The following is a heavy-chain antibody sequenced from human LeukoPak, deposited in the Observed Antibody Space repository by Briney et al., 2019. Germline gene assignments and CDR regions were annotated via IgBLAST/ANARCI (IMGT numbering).Heavy chain of an antibody. CDR3: ARDPAGYCSGGSCPSDAFDI. V-gene: IGHV3-23*01. D-gene: IGHD2-15*01. CDR1: GFTFSSYP. J-gene: IGHJ3*02. CDR2: ISNGGGSA. Sequence: GGSLRLSCAGSGFTFSSYPMSWVRQAPGKGLQWVSAISNGGGSAYYADSVKGRFTISRDNSKNTLYLQMNSLRAEDTAVYYCARDPAGYCSGGSCPSDAFDIWGQGTMVTVSS.